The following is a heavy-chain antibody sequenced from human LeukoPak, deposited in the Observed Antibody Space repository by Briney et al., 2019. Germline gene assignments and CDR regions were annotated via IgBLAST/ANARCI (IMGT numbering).Heavy chain of an antibody. CDR1: KFTFSSYG. V-gene: IGHV3-33*01. J-gene: IGHJ4*02. D-gene: IGHD6-19*01. CDR2: IWYDGSNK. Sequence: TGGSLRLSCAASKFTFSSYGIHWVRQAPGKGLEWVAVIWYDGSNKYYADSVKGRFTISRDNSKNTLYLQMNSLRAEDTAVYYCARFGSGWYFDYWGQGTLVTVSS. CDR3: ARFGSGWYFDY.